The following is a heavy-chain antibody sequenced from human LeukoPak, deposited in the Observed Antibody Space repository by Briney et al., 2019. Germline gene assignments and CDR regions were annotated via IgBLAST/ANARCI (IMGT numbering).Heavy chain of an antibody. CDR1: GGSISSSSYF. V-gene: IGHV4-39*01. J-gene: IGHJ6*03. Sequence: PSETLSLTCSVSGGSISSSSYFWGWIRQPPGKGLEWIASVHHSGSTYYNPSLKSRLTTSVDTSKNQFSLKMSSVTAADTAVYFCARQLYVSGSYYAPMDVWGKGTTVTISS. CDR2: VHHSGST. D-gene: IGHD3-10*01. CDR3: ARQLYVSGSYYAPMDV.